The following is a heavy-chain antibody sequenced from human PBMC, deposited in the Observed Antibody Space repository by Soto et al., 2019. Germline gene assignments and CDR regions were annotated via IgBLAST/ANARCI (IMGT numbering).Heavy chain of an antibody. V-gene: IGHV4-31*03. CDR1: GDSVRSGRDF. Sequence: SETLSLTCKVSGDSVRSGRDFWNWIRQHPGMALEWIGYISYSGTTYYTPSLRSRVSISIDTSQNQFSLRLDSVTAADTAVYYCARGRPMLGAKTFFDYWGQGTRVTVSS. D-gene: IGHD1-26*01. J-gene: IGHJ4*02. CDR3: ARGRPMLGAKTFFDY. CDR2: ISYSGTT.